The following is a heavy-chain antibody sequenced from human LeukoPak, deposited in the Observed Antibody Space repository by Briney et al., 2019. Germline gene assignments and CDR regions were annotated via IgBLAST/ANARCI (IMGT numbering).Heavy chain of an antibody. CDR2: ISYDGSNK. J-gene: IGHJ3*01. Sequence: PGRSLRLSCAASGFTFSSYAMHWVRQAPGKGLEWVAVISYDGSNKYYADSVKGRLTISRDNSKNTLYLQMNSLRAEDTAVYYCARDQLLGVWGQGTMVTVSS. CDR1: GFTFSSYA. V-gene: IGHV3-30-3*01. D-gene: IGHD7-27*01. CDR3: ARDQLLGV.